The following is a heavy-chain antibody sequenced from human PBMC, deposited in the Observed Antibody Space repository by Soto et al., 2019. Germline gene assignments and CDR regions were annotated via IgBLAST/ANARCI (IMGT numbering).Heavy chain of an antibody. CDR3: ASNHCSSTSCYAEYYYYMDV. J-gene: IGHJ6*03. CDR2: INHSGST. Sequence: PSETLSLTCAVYGGSFSGYYWSWIRQPPGKGLEWIGEINHSGSTNYNPSLKSRVTISVDTSKNQFSLKLSSVTAADTAVYYCASNHCSSTSCYAEYYYYMDVWGKGTTVTVSS. V-gene: IGHV4-34*01. D-gene: IGHD2-2*01. CDR1: GGSFSGYY.